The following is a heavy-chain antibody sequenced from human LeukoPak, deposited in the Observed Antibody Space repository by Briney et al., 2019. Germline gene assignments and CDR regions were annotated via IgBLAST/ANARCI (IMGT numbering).Heavy chain of an antibody. CDR1: GGSISSGGYS. J-gene: IGHJ4*02. Sequence: PSETLSLTCAVSGGSISSGGYSWSWIRQPPGKGLEWIGYIYHSGSTYYNPSLKSRVTISVDRSKNQFSLKLSSVTAADTAVYYCARGQNYYDSSGLHYWGQGTLVTVSS. V-gene: IGHV4-30-2*01. CDR2: IYHSGST. D-gene: IGHD3-22*01. CDR3: ARGQNYYDSSGLHY.